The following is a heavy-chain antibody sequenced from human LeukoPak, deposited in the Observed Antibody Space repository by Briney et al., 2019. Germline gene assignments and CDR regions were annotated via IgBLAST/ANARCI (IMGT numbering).Heavy chain of an antibody. CDR2: ITSSSRYI. D-gene: IGHD3-10*01. V-gene: IGHV3-21*01. J-gene: IGHJ4*02. Sequence: GGSLRLSCAASGFTFSAYTMNWVRQAPGKGLEWISPITSSSRYIYYAGSVKGRFTISRDNAKNSLYLQMNNLRAEDTAVYYCAKDHESSGSGELGFWGQGTLVTVSS. CDR1: GFTFSAYT. CDR3: AKDHESSGSGELGF.